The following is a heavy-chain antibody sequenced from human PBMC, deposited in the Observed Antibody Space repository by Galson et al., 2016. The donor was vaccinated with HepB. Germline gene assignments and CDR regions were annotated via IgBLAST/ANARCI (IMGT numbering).Heavy chain of an antibody. J-gene: IGHJ3*02. CDR3: ARDSGYCNNFDCKGDAFDM. D-gene: IGHD2-8*01. Sequence: SLRLSCAASEFSFSYYGMHWVRQAAGKGLEWVAVISYDGSNKYYADSVKGRFTISRDNSKNTLYLQMNSLRVEDTAAYYCARDSGYCNNFDCKGDAFDMWGQGTMVTVSS. CDR2: ISYDGSNK. V-gene: IGHV3-30*03. CDR1: EFSFSYYG.